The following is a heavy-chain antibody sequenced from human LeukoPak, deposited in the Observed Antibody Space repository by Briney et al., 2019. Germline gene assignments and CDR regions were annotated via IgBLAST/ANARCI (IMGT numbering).Heavy chain of an antibody. J-gene: IGHJ6*02. D-gene: IGHD2-15*01. CDR3: ARDEGYCGGGSCQYGMDV. CDR2: ISSSSSYI. Sequence: PGGSLELSCAASGFTFTKFSLNWAPQAPGKGLEWVSSISSSSSYIYDADTGKGRFTISRDNAKNSLYLQMNSLRAEDAAVYYCARDEGYCGGGSCQYGMDVWGQGTTVTVSS. V-gene: IGHV3-21*01. CDR1: GFTFTKFS.